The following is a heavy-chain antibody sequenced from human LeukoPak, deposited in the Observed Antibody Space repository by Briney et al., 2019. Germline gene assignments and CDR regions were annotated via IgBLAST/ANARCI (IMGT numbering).Heavy chain of an antibody. D-gene: IGHD3-10*01. CDR3: VKGDGSGSYYRSYYYYGMDV. V-gene: IGHV3-64D*06. CDR2: ISSNGGST. CDR1: GFTFSSYA. Sequence: GGSLRLSCSASGFTFSSYAMHWVRQAPGQGLECVSTISSNGGSTYYADSVKGRFTISRDNSKNTLSLQMSSLRPEDTAVYYCVKGDGSGSYYRSYYYYGMDVWGHGTTVTVSS. J-gene: IGHJ6*02.